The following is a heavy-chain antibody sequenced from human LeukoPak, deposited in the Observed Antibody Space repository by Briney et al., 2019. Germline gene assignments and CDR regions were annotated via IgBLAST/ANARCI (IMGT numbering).Heavy chain of an antibody. D-gene: IGHD3-22*01. J-gene: IGHJ4*02. Sequence: GGSLRLSCAASGFTFDDYAMHWVRQAPGKGLEWVSGISWNSGSIGNADSVKGRFTISRDNAKNSLYLQMNSLRAEDTALYYCAKDRRGGYYDSSGYLNYWGQGTLVTVSS. V-gene: IGHV3-9*01. CDR1: GFTFDDYA. CDR3: AKDRRGGYYDSSGYLNY. CDR2: ISWNSGSI.